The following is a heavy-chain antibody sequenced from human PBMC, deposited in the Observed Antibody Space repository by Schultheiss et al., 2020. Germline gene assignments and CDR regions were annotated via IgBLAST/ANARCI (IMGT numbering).Heavy chain of an antibody. CDR3: TRQVSGGSCPY. CDR2: IRSKANSYAT. D-gene: IGHD2-15*01. CDR1: GFTFSGSA. Sequence: GRSLRLSCAASGFTFSGSAMHWVRQASGKGLEWVGRIRSKANSYATAYAASVKGRFTISRDDSKNTAYLQMNSLKTEDTAVYYCTRQVSGGSCPYWGQGTLVTVSS. V-gene: IGHV3-73*01. J-gene: IGHJ4*02.